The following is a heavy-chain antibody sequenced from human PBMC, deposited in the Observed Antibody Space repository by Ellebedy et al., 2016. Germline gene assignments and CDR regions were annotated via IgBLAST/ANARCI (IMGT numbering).Heavy chain of an antibody. J-gene: IGHJ4*02. CDR3: ARHRNGEWYFDY. D-gene: IGHD1-14*01. Sequence: SETLSLTCTVSGGSISGADWSWIRQPPGKGLEWIGYLHISGSTDVHPSLKSRVTISVDTSKNQFFLKVSSVTAAETAIYYCARHRNGEWYFDYWGQGTLVAVSS. V-gene: IGHV4-59*08. CDR2: LHISGST. CDR1: GGSISGAD.